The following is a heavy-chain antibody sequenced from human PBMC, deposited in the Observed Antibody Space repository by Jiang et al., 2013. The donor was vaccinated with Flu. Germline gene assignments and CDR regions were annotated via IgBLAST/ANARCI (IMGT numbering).Heavy chain of an antibody. CDR3: TTTMIDGVWYFDL. V-gene: IGHV3-15*01. CDR2: IKSKTDGGTT. D-gene: IGHD3-22*01. CDR1: NAW. J-gene: IGHJ2*01. Sequence: NAWMSWVRQAPGRGVEWVGRIKSKTDGGTTDYAAPVKGRFTISRDDSKNTLYLQMNSLKTEDTAVYYCTTTMIDGVWYFDLWGRGTLVTVSS.